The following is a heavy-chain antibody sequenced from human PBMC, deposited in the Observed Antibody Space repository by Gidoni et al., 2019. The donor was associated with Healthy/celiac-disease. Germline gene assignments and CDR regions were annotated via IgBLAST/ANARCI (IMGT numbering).Heavy chain of an antibody. J-gene: IGHJ4*01. D-gene: IGHD4-17*01. CDR3: AKDRGGDYRIYYFDY. CDR2: IRYDGSNK. V-gene: IGHV3-30*02. Sequence: QVQLVESGGGVVQPGGSLRLSCAASGFTFSSYGMHWVRQAPGKGLQWVAFIRYDGSNKYYADSVKGRFTISRDNSKNTLYLQMNSLRAEDTAVYYCAKDRGGDYRIYYFDYWGHGTLVTVSS. CDR1: GFTFSSYG.